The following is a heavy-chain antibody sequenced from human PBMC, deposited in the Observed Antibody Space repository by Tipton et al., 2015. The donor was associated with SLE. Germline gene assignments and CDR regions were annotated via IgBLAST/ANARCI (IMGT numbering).Heavy chain of an antibody. Sequence: TLSLTCTVFGDSIGSHYWSWIRQPPGKGLDWIGYISYSETTNYNPSLKSRVTISVDTSKNQFSLKLRSVTAAAPAVYYCAGAWQGYCSGGTCYVLDYWGQGTLVTVSS. CDR3: AGAWQGYCSGGTCYVLDY. J-gene: IGHJ4*02. CDR2: ISYSETT. CDR1: GDSIGSHY. V-gene: IGHV4-59*11. D-gene: IGHD2-15*01.